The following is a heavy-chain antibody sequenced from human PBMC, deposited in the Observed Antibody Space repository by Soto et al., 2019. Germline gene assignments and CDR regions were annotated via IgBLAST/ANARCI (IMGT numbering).Heavy chain of an antibody. D-gene: IGHD3-3*01. J-gene: IGHJ5*02. CDR3: ASGRFLEWSQRYNWFDP. V-gene: IGHV4-34*01. CDR2: INHSGST. Sequence: PSETLSLTCAVYGGSFSGYYWSWIRQPPGKGLEWIGEINHSGSTNYNPSLKSRVTISVDTSKNQFSLKLSSVTAADTAVYYCASGRFLEWSQRYNWFDPWGQGTLVTVSS. CDR1: GGSFSGYY.